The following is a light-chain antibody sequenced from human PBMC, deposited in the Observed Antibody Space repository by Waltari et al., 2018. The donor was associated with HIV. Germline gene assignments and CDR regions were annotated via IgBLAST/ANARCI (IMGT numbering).Light chain of an antibody. CDR2: GNT. CDR1: NSNIGADYD. Sequence: QSVLTQPPSLSGIPGQRLTISCPRTNSNIGADYDVHWYQHLPGTAPKVLIYGNTNRPSGVPDRFSGSKSGASASLVITGLQAEDEADYYCQSYDNSLSGTYVFGGGTKVNVL. CDR3: QSYDNSLSGTYV. J-gene: IGLJ1*01. V-gene: IGLV1-40*01.